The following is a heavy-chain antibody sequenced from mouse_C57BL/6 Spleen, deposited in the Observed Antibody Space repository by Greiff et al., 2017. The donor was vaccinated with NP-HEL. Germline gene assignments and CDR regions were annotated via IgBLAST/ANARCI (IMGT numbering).Heavy chain of an antibody. CDR1: GFTFSSYA. V-gene: IGHV5-9-1*02. D-gene: IGHD1-1*01. Sequence: EVNVVESGEGLVKPGGSLKLSCAASGFTFSSYAMSWVRQTPEKRLEWVAYISSGGDYIYYADTVKGRFTISRDNARNTLYLQMSSLKSEDTAMYYCTREDYGSSYGAYWGQGTLVTVSA. J-gene: IGHJ3*01. CDR3: TREDYGSSYGAY. CDR2: ISSGGDYI.